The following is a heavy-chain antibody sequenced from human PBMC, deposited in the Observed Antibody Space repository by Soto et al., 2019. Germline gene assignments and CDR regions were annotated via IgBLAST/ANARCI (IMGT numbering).Heavy chain of an antibody. CDR2: IYWDDDK. D-gene: IGHD5-18*01. CDR1: GFSLTTSGVG. V-gene: IGHV2-5*02. J-gene: IGHJ4*02. CDR3: AHRGYMYGNWDHGYFDY. Sequence: QITLKESGPTRVRPTQTLALTCTFSGFSLTTSGVGVGWIRKTTGKDLEWLAVIYWDDDKRYSPSLKSRLTITKDTSKNQLVLTIADMDPVDTTTYFCAHRGYMYGNWDHGYFDYWGQGTLVTVSS.